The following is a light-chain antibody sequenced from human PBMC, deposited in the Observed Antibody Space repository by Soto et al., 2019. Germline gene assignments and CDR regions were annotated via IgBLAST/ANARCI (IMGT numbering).Light chain of an antibody. CDR1: QSVSSSY. J-gene: IGKJ4*01. CDR3: RQYGSSPGN. CDR2: GAS. V-gene: IGKV3-20*01. Sequence: EIVLTQSPGTLSLSSGERATLSCRASQSVSSSYLAWYQQKPGQAPRLLIYGASSRATGIPDRFSGSGSGTDFTLTISRLEPEYFAVYYCRQYGSSPGNFCGGINVDIK.